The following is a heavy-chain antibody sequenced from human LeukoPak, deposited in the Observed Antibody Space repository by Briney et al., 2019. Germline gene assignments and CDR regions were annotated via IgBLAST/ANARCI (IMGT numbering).Heavy chain of an antibody. J-gene: IGHJ5*02. Sequence: GGSLRLSCTASGFKFDDYDMSWVRQVPGKGLEWVSGITWNGVKTGYADSVRGRFAISRDNTKKSLYLQMSSLRAEDTALYYCARDPLCSSSTGCYFEDWFDPWGPGTLVTVSS. CDR2: ITWNGVKT. D-gene: IGHD2-2*01. V-gene: IGHV3-20*04. CDR1: GFKFDDYD. CDR3: ARDPLCSSSTGCYFEDWFDP.